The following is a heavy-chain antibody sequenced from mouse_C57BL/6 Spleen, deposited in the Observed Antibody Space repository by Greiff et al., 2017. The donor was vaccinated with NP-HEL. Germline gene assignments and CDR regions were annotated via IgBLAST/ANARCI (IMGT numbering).Heavy chain of an antibody. V-gene: IGHV1-52*01. CDR2: IDPSDSET. CDR1: GYTFTSYW. D-gene: IGHD2-4*01. J-gene: IGHJ2*01. CDR3: ARRDYETDYFDY. Sequence: VQLQQSGAELVRPGSSVKLSCKASGYTFTSYWMHWVKQRPIQGLEWIGNIDPSDSETHYNQKFKDKATLTVDKSSSTAYMQLSSLTSEDSAVYYCARRDYETDYFDYWGQGTTLTVSS.